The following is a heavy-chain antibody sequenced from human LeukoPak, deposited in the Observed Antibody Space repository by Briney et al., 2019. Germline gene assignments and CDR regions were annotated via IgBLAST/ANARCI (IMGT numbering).Heavy chain of an antibody. CDR3: VRDNPPDCSSTSCYKGFYYYYMDV. CDR2: ISYDGSNK. D-gene: IGHD2-2*02. V-gene: IGHV3-30*03. J-gene: IGHJ6*03. CDR1: GFTFSSYG. Sequence: PGRSLRLSCAASGFTFSSYGMHWVRQAPGKGLEWVAVISYDGSNKYYADSVKGRFTISRDNSKNTLYLQMNSLRAEDTAVYYCVRDNPPDCSSTSCYKGFYYYYMDVWGKGTTVTVSS.